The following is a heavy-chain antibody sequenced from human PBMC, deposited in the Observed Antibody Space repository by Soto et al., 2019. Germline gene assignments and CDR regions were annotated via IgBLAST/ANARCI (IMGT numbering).Heavy chain of an antibody. CDR3: ARPSSRVDYDNRGSAFDY. J-gene: IGHJ4*02. CDR2: IYPGDSDT. Sequence: GESLKISCKGSGYSFTNHWIGWVRQMPGKGLEWMGIIYPGDSDTRYSPSFQGQVTISADKSTNTAYLQWSSLQASDTAMYYCARPSSRVDYDNRGSAFDYWGQGALVTVSS. D-gene: IGHD3-16*01. CDR1: GYSFTNHW. V-gene: IGHV5-51*01.